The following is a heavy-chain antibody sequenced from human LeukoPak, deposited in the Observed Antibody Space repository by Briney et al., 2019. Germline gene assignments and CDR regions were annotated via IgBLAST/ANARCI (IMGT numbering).Heavy chain of an antibody. CDR2: IIPMSGTV. V-gene: IGHV1-69*06. CDR3: ARETGYAYGRAPLDY. J-gene: IGHJ4*02. CDR1: GGTFSTFG. Sequence: SVKVSCKASGGTFSTFGISWVRQAPGQGLEWMGGIIPMSGTVNNAQKFQGRVTITADKSTGTAYMELSSLRSDDTAVDYCARETGYAYGRAPLDYWGQGTLVTVSS. D-gene: IGHD5-18*01.